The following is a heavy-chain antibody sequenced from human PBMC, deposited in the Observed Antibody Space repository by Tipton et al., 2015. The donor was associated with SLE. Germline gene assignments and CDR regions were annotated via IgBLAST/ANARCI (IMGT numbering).Heavy chain of an antibody. CDR2: IYYSGST. D-gene: IGHD6-13*01. CDR3: ARHSSNWYFHY. CDR1: GGSISSYY. Sequence: TLSLTCTVSGGSISSYYWSWIRQPPGKGLEWIGYIYYSGSTNYNPSLKSRVTISVDTSKNQFSLKLSSVTAADKAVYYLARHSSNWYFHYWGHGTEVTVP. J-gene: IGHJ4*01. V-gene: IGHV4-59*08.